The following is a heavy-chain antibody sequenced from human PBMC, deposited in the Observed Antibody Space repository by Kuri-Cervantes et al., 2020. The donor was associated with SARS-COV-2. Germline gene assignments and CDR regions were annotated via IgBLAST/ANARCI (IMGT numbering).Heavy chain of an antibody. CDR3: ARDDIVVVPAAMRPYYYYGMDV. V-gene: IGHV3-11*06. CDR2: ISSSSSYA. Sequence: GGSLRLSCAASGFTFSDYYMSWIRQAPGKGLEWVSYISSSSSYANYADSVKGRFTISRDNAKNSLNLQMNSLRAEDTAVYYCARDDIVVVPAAMRPYYYYGMDVWGQGTTVTVSS. CDR1: GFTFSDYY. J-gene: IGHJ6*02. D-gene: IGHD2-2*01.